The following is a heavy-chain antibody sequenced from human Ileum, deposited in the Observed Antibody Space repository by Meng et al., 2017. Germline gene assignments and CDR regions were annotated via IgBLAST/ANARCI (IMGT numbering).Heavy chain of an antibody. CDR2: IYHSGVT. D-gene: IGHD3-22*01. CDR1: RCSISGGHYF. V-gene: IGHV4-31*03. J-gene: IGHJ5*02. CDR3: ARGVVTYYDSSTLTWFDP. Sequence: GPVLVTPSPTLSLPLTCSRCSISGGHYFWSWIRQHPEKGLEWIGYIYHSGVTYYSPSLKSRLTISVDTSKNQFSLKLSSVTAADTAIYYCARGVVTYYDSSTLTWFDPWGQGALVTVSS.